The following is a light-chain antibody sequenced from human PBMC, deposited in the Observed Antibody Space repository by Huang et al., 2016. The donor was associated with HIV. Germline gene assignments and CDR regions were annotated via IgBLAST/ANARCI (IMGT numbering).Light chain of an antibody. V-gene: IGKV1-39*01. CDR1: QSISTY. J-gene: IGKJ2*01. Sequence: DIQMTQSPSSLSASVGDRVTITCRASQSISTYLNWYQQKPGKAPKRLIFSASTLQSGVPSRFSGSGSGTDFTLTISSLQPEDFATYNCQQSYSTPRTFGQGPSWRSN. CDR2: SAS. CDR3: QQSYSTPRT.